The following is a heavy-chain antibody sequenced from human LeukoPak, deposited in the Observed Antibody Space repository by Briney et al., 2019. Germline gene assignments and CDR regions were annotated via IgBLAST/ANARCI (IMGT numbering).Heavy chain of an antibody. J-gene: IGHJ4*02. V-gene: IGHV6-1*01. CDR3: ARGEGVTVAGNLGY. Sequence: SQTLSLTCALSGDSVSINSAAWNWIRQSPSRGLEWLGRTYYRSKWYNDYAVSVKSRITINPDTSKNQFSLQLNSVTPEDTAIYYCARGEGVTVAGNLGYWGQGTLVTVSS. D-gene: IGHD6-13*01. CDR1: GDSVSINSAA. CDR2: TYYRSKWYN.